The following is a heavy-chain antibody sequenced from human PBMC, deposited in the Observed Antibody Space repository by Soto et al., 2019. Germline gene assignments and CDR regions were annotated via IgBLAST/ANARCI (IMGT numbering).Heavy chain of an antibody. CDR3: TRGVRGLTFDY. CDR2: IYSGGGT. J-gene: IGHJ4*02. D-gene: IGHD3-10*01. V-gene: IGHV3-66*01. CDR1: GFTVNSNY. Sequence: GGSLRLSCAASGFTVNSNYMSWVRQAPGKGLEWVSVIYSGGGTYYADSVKGRFTMSRDNSKNTLYLQMNSLRAEDTAVYYCTRGVRGLTFDYWGQGTLVTVSS.